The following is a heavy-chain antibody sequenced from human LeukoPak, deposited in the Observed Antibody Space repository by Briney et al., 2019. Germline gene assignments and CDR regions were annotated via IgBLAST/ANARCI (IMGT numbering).Heavy chain of an antibody. Sequence: PSETLSLTCTVSGGSISSYYWSWIRQSPGKGLEWIGYIYYSGSTYYNPSLKSRVTISVDTSKNQFSLKLSSVTAADTAVYYCARDRYTVVSWYFDLWGRGTLVTVSS. CDR3: ARDRYTVVSWYFDL. J-gene: IGHJ2*01. CDR2: IYYSGST. D-gene: IGHD4-23*01. V-gene: IGHV4-59*12. CDR1: GGSISSYY.